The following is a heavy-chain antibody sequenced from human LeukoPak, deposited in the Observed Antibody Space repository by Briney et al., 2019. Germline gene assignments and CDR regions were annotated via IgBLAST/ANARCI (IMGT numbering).Heavy chain of an antibody. V-gene: IGHV1-69*05. Sequence: GASVKVSCKASGGTFSSYAISWVRQAPGQGLEWMEGIIPIFGTANYAQKFQGRVTITTDESTSTAYMELSSLRSEDTAVYYCARGTTYYYDSSGYKYYFDYWGQGTLVTVSS. CDR2: IIPIFGTA. CDR3: ARGTTYYYDSSGYKYYFDY. J-gene: IGHJ4*02. CDR1: GGTFSSYA. D-gene: IGHD3-22*01.